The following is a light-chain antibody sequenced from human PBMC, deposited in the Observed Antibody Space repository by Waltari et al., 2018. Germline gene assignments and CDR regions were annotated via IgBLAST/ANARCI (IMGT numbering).Light chain of an antibody. V-gene: IGKV1-39*01. J-gene: IGKJ4*01. Sequence: DIQMTQSPSSLSASVGDRVTITCRASQSITSLLHWYQQKPGKAPKLLISTTSILQSGVPSRFSGSGSGTDFTLTISSLQPEDSATYFCQQSYSSLTFGGGTKVEIK. CDR2: TTS. CDR3: QQSYSSLT. CDR1: QSITSL.